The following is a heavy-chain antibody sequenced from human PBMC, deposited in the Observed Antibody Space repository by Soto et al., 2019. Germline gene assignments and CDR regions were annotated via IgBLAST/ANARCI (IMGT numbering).Heavy chain of an antibody. V-gene: IGHV3-48*01. Sequence: GGSLRLSCAASGFTFSSYSMNWVRQAPGKGLEWVSYISSSSSTIYYADSVKGRFTISRDNAKNSLYLQMNSLRAEDTAVEYCARDLEDIVVVPAALYYYYYYMDVWGKGTTVTVSS. CDR3: ARDLEDIVVVPAALYYYYYYMDV. CDR2: ISSSSSTI. CDR1: GFTFSSYS. J-gene: IGHJ6*03. D-gene: IGHD2-2*01.